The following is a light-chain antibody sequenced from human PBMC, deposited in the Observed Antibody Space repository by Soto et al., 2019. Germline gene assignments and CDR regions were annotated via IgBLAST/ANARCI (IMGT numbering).Light chain of an antibody. Sequence: EVVMTQSPATLSVSPGERVTLSCRASQSINAHLAWYQQKPGQAPRLLIHGASTRATGIPARFSGSGFGTEFILTISSIQSEDFAVYYWQQYNTWLWTFGQGPKVEIQ. J-gene: IGKJ1*01. CDR3: QQYNTWLWT. V-gene: IGKV3-15*01. CDR1: QSINAH. CDR2: GAS.